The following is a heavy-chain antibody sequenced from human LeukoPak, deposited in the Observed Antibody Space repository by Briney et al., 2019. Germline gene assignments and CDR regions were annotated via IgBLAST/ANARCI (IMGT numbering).Heavy chain of an antibody. J-gene: IGHJ4*02. CDR1: GFTFSSYA. CDR3: AKDEDTIFGVVIAHSFDY. Sequence: PGGSLRLSCAASGFTFSSYAMSWVRQAPGKGLEWVSAISGSGGSTYYADSVKGRFTISRDNSKNTLYLQMNRLRAEETAVYYCAKDEDTIFGVVIAHSFDYWGQGTLVTVSS. D-gene: IGHD3-3*01. CDR2: ISGSGGST. V-gene: IGHV3-23*01.